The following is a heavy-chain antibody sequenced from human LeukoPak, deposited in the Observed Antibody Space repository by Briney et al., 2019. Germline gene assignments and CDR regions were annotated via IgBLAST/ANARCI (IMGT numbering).Heavy chain of an antibody. D-gene: IGHD5-12*01. J-gene: IGHJ4*02. Sequence: ASVKVSCKASGYTFTSYGISWVRQAPGQGLEWMGWISAYNGNTNYAQKLQGRVTMTTDTSTSTAYMELRSLRSDDTAVYYCARTSPSQWLRLTGGTVDYWGQGTLVTVSS. V-gene: IGHV1-18*01. CDR3: ARTSPSQWLRLTGGTVDY. CDR2: ISAYNGNT. CDR1: GYTFTSYG.